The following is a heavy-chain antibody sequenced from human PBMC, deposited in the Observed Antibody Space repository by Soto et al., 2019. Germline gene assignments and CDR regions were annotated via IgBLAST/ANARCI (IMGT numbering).Heavy chain of an antibody. D-gene: IGHD2-8*01. CDR3: ARALGSCSNDVCYWSYYYYGMDV. V-gene: IGHV4-61*01. CDR2: IYYTGST. J-gene: IGHJ6*02. CDR1: GGSVSSESHY. Sequence: PSETLSLTCTVSGGSVSSESHYWSWIRQTPGKGLEWIGYIYYTGSTNYNPSLKGRVTMSVDTSRDQVSLRLRSVTRADTAVYYCARALGSCSNDVCYWSYYYYGMDVWGQGTTVTVSS.